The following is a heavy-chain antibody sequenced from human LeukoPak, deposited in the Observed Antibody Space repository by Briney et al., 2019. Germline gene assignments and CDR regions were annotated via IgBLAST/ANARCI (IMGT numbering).Heavy chain of an antibody. CDR3: ARGVGIPGYYYYGMDV. D-gene: IGHD1-1*01. V-gene: IGHV7-4-1*02. J-gene: IGHJ6*02. CDR1: GYTFTSYA. CDR2: INTNTGNP. Sequence: GASVKVSCKASGYTFTSYAMNWVRQAPGQGLEWMGWINTNTGNPTYAQGFTGRFVFSLDTSVSTAYLQISSLKAEDTAVYYCARGVGIPGYYYYGMDVWGQGTTVTVSS.